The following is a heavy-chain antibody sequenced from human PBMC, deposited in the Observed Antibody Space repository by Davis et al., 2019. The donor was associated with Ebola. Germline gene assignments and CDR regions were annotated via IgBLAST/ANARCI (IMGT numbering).Heavy chain of an antibody. CDR2: IGGGSFGT. D-gene: IGHD6-13*01. V-gene: IGHV3-23*01. J-gene: IGHJ6*02. Sequence: GESLKISCIASGFTFNNYAMNWVRQAPGTGLEWVPSIGGGSFGTAYADSVKGRFTISRDSSKNTLYLQMNNLRADDTAIYYCATHGAAGDSYYYYGMDVWGQGTTVTVSS. CDR1: GFTFNNYA. CDR3: ATHGAAGDSYYYYGMDV.